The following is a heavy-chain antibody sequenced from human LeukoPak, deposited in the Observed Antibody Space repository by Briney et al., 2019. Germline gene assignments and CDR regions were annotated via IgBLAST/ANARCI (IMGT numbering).Heavy chain of an antibody. CDR1: GFTFSSYS. CDR3: ASHRIGYYFDY. J-gene: IGHJ4*02. Sequence: GGSLRLSCAASGFTFSSYSMNWVRQAPGKGLEWVSPISSSSSYIYYADSVKGRFTISRDNAKNSLYLQMNSLRAEDTAVYYCASHRIGYYFDYWGQGTLVTVSS. D-gene: IGHD2-15*01. CDR2: ISSSSSYI. V-gene: IGHV3-21*01.